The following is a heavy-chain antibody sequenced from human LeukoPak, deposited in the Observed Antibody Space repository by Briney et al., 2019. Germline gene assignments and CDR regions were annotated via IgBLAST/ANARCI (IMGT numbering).Heavy chain of an antibody. CDR2: INPSGGST. CDR3: ATSKPECSGGSCYSEIGPSYVDY. V-gene: IGHV1-46*01. CDR1: GYTFTSYY. Sequence: ASVKVSCKASGYTFTSYYMHWVRQAPGQGLEWMGIINPSGGSTSYAQKFQGRVTMTRDTSTSTVYMELSSLRSEDTAVYYCATSKPECSGGSCYSEIGPSYVDYWGQGTLVTVSS. J-gene: IGHJ4*02. D-gene: IGHD2-15*01.